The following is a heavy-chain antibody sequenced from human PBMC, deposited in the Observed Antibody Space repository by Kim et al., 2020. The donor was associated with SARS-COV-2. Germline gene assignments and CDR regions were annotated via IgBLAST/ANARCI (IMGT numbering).Heavy chain of an antibody. V-gene: IGHV3-74*01. Sequence: GGSLRLSCAASGFTFSNYWMHWVRLAPGKGLVWVSRIYSDGTSANYADSVKGRFTISRDNAKNTLFLQMNNLTAEDTALYYCARASSTSCFYWGQGTLVTVSS. D-gene: IGHD2-2*01. CDR3: ARASSTSCFY. J-gene: IGHJ4*01. CDR2: IYSDGTSA. CDR1: GFTFSNYW.